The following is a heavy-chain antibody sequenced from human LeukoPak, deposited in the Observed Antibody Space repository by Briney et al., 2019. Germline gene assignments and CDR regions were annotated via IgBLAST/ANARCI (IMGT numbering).Heavy chain of an antibody. J-gene: IGHJ4*02. CDR1: GYTFTSYG. D-gene: IGHD6-13*01. V-gene: IGHV1-18*01. CDR2: ISAYNGNT. CDR3: ARDSFITGSWPHY. Sequence: PWASVKVSCKASGYTFTSYGMSWVRQAPGQGLVWMGWISAYNGNTNYAQKLQGRVTMTTDTSTSTAYMELRSLRSEDTAVYYCARDSFITGSWPHYWGQGTLVTASS.